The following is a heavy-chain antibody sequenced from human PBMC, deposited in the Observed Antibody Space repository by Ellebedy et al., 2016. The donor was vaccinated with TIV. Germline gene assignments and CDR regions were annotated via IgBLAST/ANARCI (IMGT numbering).Heavy chain of an antibody. D-gene: IGHD3/OR15-3a*01. CDR1: GFTVSSNY. CDR3: ARGTGSDQLRFGMDV. V-gene: IGHV3-53*01. J-gene: IGHJ6*02. Sequence: GESLKISXAASGFTVSSNYMNWVRQAPGKGLEWVSVIHSGGSTYYADSVRGRFTISRDNSKNTMYLQMNSLRAEDTAVYYCARGTGSDQLRFGMDVWGQGTTVTVS. CDR2: IHSGGST.